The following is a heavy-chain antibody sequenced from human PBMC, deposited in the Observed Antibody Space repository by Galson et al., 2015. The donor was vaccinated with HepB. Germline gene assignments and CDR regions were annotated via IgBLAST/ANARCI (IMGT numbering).Heavy chain of an antibody. V-gene: IGHV4-59*01. Sequence: ETLSLTCTVSGGSISSYYWSWIRQPPGKGLEWIGYIYYSGSTNYNPSLKSRVTISVDTSKNQFSLKLSSVTAADTAVYYCARVTVGYYDSSGYYYVYFDYWGQGTLVTVSS. D-gene: IGHD3-22*01. CDR2: IYYSGST. CDR3: ARVTVGYYDSSGYYYVYFDY. J-gene: IGHJ4*02. CDR1: GGSISSYY.